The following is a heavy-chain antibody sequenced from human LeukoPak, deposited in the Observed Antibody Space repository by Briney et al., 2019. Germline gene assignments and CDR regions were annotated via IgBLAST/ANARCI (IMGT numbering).Heavy chain of an antibody. CDR3: ARVAPSYGSGSYNFDY. CDR2: ISSSGSTI. D-gene: IGHD3-10*01. V-gene: IGHV3-48*03. CDR1: GFTFSSYE. Sequence: PGGSLRLSCAASGFTFSSYEMNLVRQAPGKGLEWVSYISSSGSTIYYADSVKGRFTISRDNAKNSLYLQMNSLRAEDTAVYYCARVAPSYGSGSYNFDYWGQGTLVTVSS. J-gene: IGHJ4*02.